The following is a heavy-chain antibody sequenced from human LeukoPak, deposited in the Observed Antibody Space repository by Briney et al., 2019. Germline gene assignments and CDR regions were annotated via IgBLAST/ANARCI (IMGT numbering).Heavy chain of an antibody. D-gene: IGHD1-26*01. J-gene: IGHJ3*02. CDR1: GGTFSSYA. Sequence: SVTVSCTASGGTFSSYAISWVRQAPGQGLEWMGGIIPIFGTANYAQKFQGRVTITTDESTSTAYMELSSLRSEDTAVYYCARLVGTRRAFDIWGQGTMVTVSS. CDR3: ARLVGTRRAFDI. V-gene: IGHV1-69*05. CDR2: IIPIFGTA.